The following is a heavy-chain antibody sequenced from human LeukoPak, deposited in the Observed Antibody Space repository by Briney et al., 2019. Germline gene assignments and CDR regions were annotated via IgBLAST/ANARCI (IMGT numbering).Heavy chain of an antibody. CDR2: INPNSGGT. CDR1: GYTFTGYY. D-gene: IGHD3-10*01. Sequence: ASVKVSCKASGYTFTGYYMHWVRQAPGQGLEWMGWINPNSGGTNYAQKFQGRVTMTRDTSISTAYMELSRLRSDDTAVYYCARVSGTMVRGVTYCYYGMDVWGQGTTVTVSS. CDR3: ARVSGTMVRGVTYCYYGMDV. J-gene: IGHJ6*02. V-gene: IGHV1-2*02.